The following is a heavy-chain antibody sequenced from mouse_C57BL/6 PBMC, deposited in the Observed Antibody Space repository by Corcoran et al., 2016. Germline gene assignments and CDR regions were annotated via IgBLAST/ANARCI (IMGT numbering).Heavy chain of an antibody. CDR2: INTYSGVP. D-gene: IGHD1-1*01. J-gene: IGHJ4*01. Sequence: QIQMVQAGPELKKPGGTVESSCKASGYTFTTYGMSWVKQAPGKGLKWMGWINTYSGVPTYADDFKGRFAFSLETSASTAYLQINNLKNEDTATYFCARGYYGSSYYAMDYWGQGTSVTVSS. V-gene: IGHV9-3*01. CDR1: GYTFTTYG. CDR3: ARGYYGSSYYAMDY.